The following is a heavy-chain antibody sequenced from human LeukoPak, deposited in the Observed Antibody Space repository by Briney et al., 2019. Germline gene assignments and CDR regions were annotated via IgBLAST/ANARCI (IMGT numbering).Heavy chain of an antibody. D-gene: IGHD3-10*01. CDR3: ARFGAPQWSGAPLGINAFDM. Sequence: ASVKISCKAYGYTFTGYYMHWVRQAPGQGLEWMAWISPNSGATNSAQRFQGRVAVTRDTSISTAYMELSRLRSDDTAVYYCARFGAPQWSGAPLGINAFDMWGQGTMVTVSS. CDR2: ISPNSGAT. J-gene: IGHJ3*02. CDR1: GYTFTGYY. V-gene: IGHV1-2*02.